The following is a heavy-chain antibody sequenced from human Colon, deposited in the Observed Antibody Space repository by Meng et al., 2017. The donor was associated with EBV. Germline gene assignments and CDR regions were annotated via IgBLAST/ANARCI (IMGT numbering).Heavy chain of an antibody. V-gene: IGHV4-30-4*01. J-gene: IGHJ4*02. CDR3: ASFDHIPRRNYFDY. CDR1: GGSMSSGNYY. Sequence: QAKLPESGPGLVEPAQTLSLTCTVSGGSMSSGNYYWSWIRQPPGKGLEWIGYMHHSGSAYYNPSLKSRVSISVDTSKNQFSLNLNSMTAADTAVYYCASFDHIPRRNYFDYWGQGTLVTVSS. D-gene: IGHD2-21*01. CDR2: MHHSGSA.